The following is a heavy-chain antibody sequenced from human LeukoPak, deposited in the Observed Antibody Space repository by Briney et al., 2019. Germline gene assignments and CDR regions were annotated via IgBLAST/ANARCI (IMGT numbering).Heavy chain of an antibody. J-gene: IGHJ4*02. Sequence: SETLSLTCTVSGGSISSYYWSWIRQPPGKGLEWIGYIYYSGSTNYNPSLKSRVTISVDTSKNQFSLKLSSVTAADTAVYYCARTSGYYQLDYWGQGTLVTVSS. CDR1: GGSISSYY. CDR3: ARTSGYYQLDY. V-gene: IGHV4-59*08. CDR2: IYYSGST. D-gene: IGHD3-3*01.